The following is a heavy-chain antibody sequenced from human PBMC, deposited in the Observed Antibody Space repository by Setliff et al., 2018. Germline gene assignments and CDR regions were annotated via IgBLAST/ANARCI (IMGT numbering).Heavy chain of an antibody. CDR2: INSDGSIT. CDR3: ARGDYGDYGEGEADY. J-gene: IGHJ4*02. D-gene: IGHD4-17*01. Sequence: SCAASGFTFSNYWMFWVRQRPGKGLVRVSRINSDGSITNYADPAKGRFTISRDNSNNTLYLQMNSLRSEDTAVYYCARGDYGDYGEGEADYWGQGTLVTVSS. V-gene: IGHV3-74*01. CDR1: GFTFSNYW.